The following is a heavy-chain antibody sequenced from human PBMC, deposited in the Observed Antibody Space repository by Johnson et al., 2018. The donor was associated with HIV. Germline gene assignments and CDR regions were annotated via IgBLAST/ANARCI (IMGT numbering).Heavy chain of an antibody. V-gene: IGHV3-53*01. Sequence: VQLVESGGGLIQPGGSLRLSCAASGFTVSSNYMSWVRQAPGKGLEWVSVIYSGGSTYYEDSVKGRFTISRDNSKHTLYLQMNSLRGEDTAVYYCARWIQLWVAFDIWGQGTMVTVSS. CDR1: GFTVSSNY. D-gene: IGHD5-18*01. CDR2: IYSGGST. CDR3: ARWIQLWVAFDI. J-gene: IGHJ3*02.